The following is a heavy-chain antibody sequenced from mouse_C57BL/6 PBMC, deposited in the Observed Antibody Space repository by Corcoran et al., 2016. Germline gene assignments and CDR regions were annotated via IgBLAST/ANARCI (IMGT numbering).Heavy chain of an antibody. CDR3: ARERAQATWFAY. J-gene: IGHJ3*01. Sequence: QIQLVQSGPELKKPGETVKISCKASGYTFTTYGMSWVKQAPGKGLKWMGWINTYSGVPTYADDFKGRFAFSLETSASTAYLQINNLKNEDTATYFCARERAQATWFAYWGQGTLVTVSA. D-gene: IGHD3-2*02. CDR1: GYTFTTYG. CDR2: INTYSGVP. V-gene: IGHV9-3*01.